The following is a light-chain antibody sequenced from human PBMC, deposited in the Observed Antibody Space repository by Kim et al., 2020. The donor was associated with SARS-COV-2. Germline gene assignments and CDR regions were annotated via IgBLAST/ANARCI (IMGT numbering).Light chain of an antibody. CDR2: GAS. Sequence: DIQMTQSPSSLSASVGDRVTITCRASQDIRNDLGWYQQNPGRAPKRLIYGASSLQSGVPSRFSGSGSGTEFTLTISSVQPEDFATYFCLQHSICPITFGQGTRLEI. CDR1: QDIRND. V-gene: IGKV1-17*01. CDR3: LQHSICPIT. J-gene: IGKJ5*01.